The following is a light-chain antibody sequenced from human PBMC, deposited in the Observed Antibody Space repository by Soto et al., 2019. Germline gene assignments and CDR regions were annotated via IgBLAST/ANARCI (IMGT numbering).Light chain of an antibody. CDR2: DNN. CDR1: SSNIGNNY. V-gene: IGLV1-51*01. Sequence: QSVLTQPPSVSAAPGQKVTISCSGSSSNIGNNYVSWYQQLPGTAPKLLIYDNNHRPSGIPDRFSGSKSGTSATLGITGLQTGDEADYYCGTWDDSLSAVVFGGGTKLTVL. J-gene: IGLJ2*01. CDR3: GTWDDSLSAVV.